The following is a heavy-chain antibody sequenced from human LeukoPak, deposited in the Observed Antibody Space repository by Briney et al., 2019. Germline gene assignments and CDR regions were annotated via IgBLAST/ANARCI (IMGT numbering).Heavy chain of an antibody. CDR2: IRSKAYGGTT. J-gene: IGHJ4*02. V-gene: IGHV3-49*03. Sequence: GGSLRLSCTASGFTFGDYAMSWFRQAPGKGLEWVGFIRSKAYGGTTEYAASVKGRFTISRDDSKNIAYLQMNSLKTEDTAVYYCTRVRREVWFGELFGDYWGQGTLVTVSS. D-gene: IGHD3-10*01. CDR3: TRVRREVWFGELFGDY. CDR1: GFTFGDYA.